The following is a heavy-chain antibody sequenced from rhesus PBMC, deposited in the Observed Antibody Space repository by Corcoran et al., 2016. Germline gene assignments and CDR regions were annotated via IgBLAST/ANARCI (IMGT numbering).Heavy chain of an antibody. J-gene: IGHJ4*01. D-gene: IGHD3-3*01. CDR3: ASEYPFDY. V-gene: IGHV4-127*01. CDR1: GYSISSGYG. CDR2: IGGSRGST. Sequence: QVQLQESGPGLVKPSETLSLTCAVSGYSISSGYGWSWFLQPPGKGLEWIGYIGGSRGSTNYNPSRKSRVTSSKDTSKNQFSLKLSSVTAADTAVYYCASEYPFDYWGQGVLVTVSS.